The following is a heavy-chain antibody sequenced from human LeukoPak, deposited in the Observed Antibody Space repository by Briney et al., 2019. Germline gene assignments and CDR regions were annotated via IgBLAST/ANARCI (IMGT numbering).Heavy chain of an antibody. CDR3: ARATVVMAYFQH. D-gene: IGHD4-23*01. V-gene: IGHV4-39*01. J-gene: IGHJ1*01. CDR2: IYYSGST. Sequence: PSETLSLTCTVSGGSIGSSSYYWGWIRQPPGKGLDWIGSIYYSGSTYYNPSLKSRVTISVDTSKNQFSLKLSSVTAADTAVYYCARATVVMAYFQHWGQGTLVTVSS. CDR1: GGSIGSSSYY.